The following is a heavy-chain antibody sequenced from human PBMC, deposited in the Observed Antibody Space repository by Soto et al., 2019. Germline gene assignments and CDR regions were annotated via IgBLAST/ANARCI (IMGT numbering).Heavy chain of an antibody. D-gene: IGHD6-13*01. J-gene: IGHJ4*02. CDR1: GYIFINYY. CDR3: ARDLAAADY. CDR2: INPTGGST. Sequence: QVQLVQSGAEVKKPGASVKVSCKASGYIFINYYIHWVRQAPGQGPEWMGIINPTGGSTNYAQKFQGRVTLTMDTSTSTVYMELSSLRFEDTAVYYCARDLAAADYWGLGTLVTVSS. V-gene: IGHV1-46*01.